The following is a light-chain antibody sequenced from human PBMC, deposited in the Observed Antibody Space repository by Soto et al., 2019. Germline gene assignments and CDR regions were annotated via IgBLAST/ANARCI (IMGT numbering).Light chain of an antibody. Sequence: QSVLTQPPSVSGAPGQRVTISCTGSSSNIGAGYDVHWYQQLPGTAPKLLIFSNNNRPSGVPDRFSGSKSGTSASLAITGRQAEDEADYYCQSYDSSLSGYVAFGGGTKLTVL. J-gene: IGLJ2*01. CDR1: SSNIGAGYD. CDR3: QSYDSSLSGYVA. V-gene: IGLV1-40*01. CDR2: SNN.